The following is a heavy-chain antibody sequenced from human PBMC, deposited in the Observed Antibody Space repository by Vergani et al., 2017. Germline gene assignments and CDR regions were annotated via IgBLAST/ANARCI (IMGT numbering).Heavy chain of an antibody. CDR3: ERRMAVAVAGSFDL. CDR2: IYHTGTT. D-gene: IGHD6-19*01. V-gene: IGHV4-38-2*02. CDR1: GYSISTGYQ. Sequence: QVQLQESGPGLAKPSETLSLMCNVSGYSISTGYQWGWIRQPPGQGLEWIGNIYHTGTTYYNPSLKSRITISVDTSKNQFSLKLTSVSAADTARYYCERRMAVAVAGSFDLWGQGTLVTVSS. J-gene: IGHJ4*02.